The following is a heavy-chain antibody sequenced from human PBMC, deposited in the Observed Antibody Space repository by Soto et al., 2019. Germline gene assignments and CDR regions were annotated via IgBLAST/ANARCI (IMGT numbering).Heavy chain of an antibody. D-gene: IGHD5-18*01. J-gene: IGHJ4*02. CDR3: AKGGYTFGFHFDC. V-gene: IGHV3-15*07. CDR1: GFSFSNAW. CDR2: IKSKTDGGTT. Sequence: GGSLRLACAASGFSFSNAWLNWVRQTPGKGLEWVGRIKSKTDGGTTDYAAPVKGRFIISRDDSKNTLYLQMNSLKTEDTAVYYGAKGGYTFGFHFDCWGQGTLVTSPQ.